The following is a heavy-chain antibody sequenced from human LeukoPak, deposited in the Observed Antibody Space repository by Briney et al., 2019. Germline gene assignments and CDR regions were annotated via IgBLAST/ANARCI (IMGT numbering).Heavy chain of an antibody. Sequence: ASVKVSCKASGYTFTSYAMHWVRQAPGQRLEWLGWINAGNGNTKYSQKFQGRVTITRDTSASTAYMELSSLRSEDTAVYYCARYYYGDSSFDYWGQGTLVTVSS. D-gene: IGHD4-17*01. CDR2: INAGNGNT. CDR3: ARYYYGDSSFDY. J-gene: IGHJ4*02. CDR1: GYTFTSYA. V-gene: IGHV1-3*01.